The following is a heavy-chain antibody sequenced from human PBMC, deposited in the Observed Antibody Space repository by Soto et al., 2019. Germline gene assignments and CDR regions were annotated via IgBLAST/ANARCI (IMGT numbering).Heavy chain of an antibody. CDR1: GGTFSNYV. Sequence: QGQLVQSGAEVKKPGSSVKVSCKASGGTFSNYVVTWVRQAPGQGLEWMGRIIPISGAANYAQKYQGRVTMTENQSTSTSYMELSSVRSEDTAVYYCARDMTRTVVPYFDFWGQGNLLTVSS. CDR3: ARDMTRTVVPYFDF. CDR2: IIPISGAA. V-gene: IGHV1-69*18. J-gene: IGHJ4*02. D-gene: IGHD1-7*01.